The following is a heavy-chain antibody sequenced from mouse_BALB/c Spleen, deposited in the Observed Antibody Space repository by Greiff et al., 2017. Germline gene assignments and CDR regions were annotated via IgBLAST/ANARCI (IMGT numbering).Heavy chain of an antibody. CDR2: IDPKNGNT. Sequence: EVHLVESGAELVRPGALVKLSCKASGFNIKDYYMHWVKQRPEQGLEWIGWIDPKNGNTIYDPKFQGKASITADTSSNTAYLQLSSLTSEDTAVYYCARGDGNYFDYWGQGTTLTVSS. CDR3: ARGDGNYFDY. CDR1: GFNIKDYY. J-gene: IGHJ2*01. D-gene: IGHD2-1*01. V-gene: IGHV14-1*02.